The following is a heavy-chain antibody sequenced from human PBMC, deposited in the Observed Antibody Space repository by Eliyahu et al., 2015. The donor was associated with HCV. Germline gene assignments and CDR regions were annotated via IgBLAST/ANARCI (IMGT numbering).Heavy chain of an antibody. V-gene: IGHV1-46*01. D-gene: IGHD3-10*01. CDR2: INPSGGST. CDR3: ASGPRRVRMYYYGMDV. Sequence: QAPGQGLEWMGIINPSGGSTSYAQKFQGRVTMTRDTSTSTVYMELSSLRSEDTAVYYCASGPRRVRMYYYGMDVWGQGTTVTVSS. J-gene: IGHJ6*02.